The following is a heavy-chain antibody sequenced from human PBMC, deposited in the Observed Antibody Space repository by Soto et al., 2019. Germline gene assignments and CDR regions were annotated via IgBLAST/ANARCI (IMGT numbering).Heavy chain of an antibody. CDR2: ISTDGSRT. J-gene: IGHJ4*02. D-gene: IGHD3-10*02. Sequence: EVQLVESGGGIVQPGGSLRLSCSVSGFTFSSHWMHWVRQAPGKGLVWVSRISTDGSRTTYADSVKGRVTISRDNAKNTLYLDMSSLRAEDTAVYYCARGMLGPRAFDYWGQGTLVTVSS. CDR1: GFTFSSHW. V-gene: IGHV3-74*01. CDR3: ARGMLGPRAFDY.